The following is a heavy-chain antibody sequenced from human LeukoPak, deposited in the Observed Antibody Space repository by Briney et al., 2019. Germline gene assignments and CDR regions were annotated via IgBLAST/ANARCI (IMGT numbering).Heavy chain of an antibody. CDR3: AKGSGWYN. CDR1: GFTFSSST. D-gene: IGHD6-19*01. J-gene: IGHJ4*02. Sequence: GGSLRLSCAASGFTFSSSTMTWVRQAPGKGLEWASGISGSGGSTYYAESVKGRFTISRDNSKSTLYLQMNSLRAEDTAIYYCAKGSGWYNWGQGTLVTVSS. V-gene: IGHV3-23*01. CDR2: ISGSGGST.